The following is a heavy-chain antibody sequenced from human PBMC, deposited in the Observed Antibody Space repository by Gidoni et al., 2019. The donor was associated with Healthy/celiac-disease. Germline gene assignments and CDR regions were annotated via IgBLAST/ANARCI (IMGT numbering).Heavy chain of an antibody. CDR2: IKKDGSEK. J-gene: IGHJ4*02. CDR1: GFTFSSYW. V-gene: IGHV3-7*01. CDR3: ARQQLVPYFDY. D-gene: IGHD6-13*01. Sequence: EVQLVESGGGLVQPGGSLRLSCAASGFTFSSYWMSWVRQAPGKGLEWVANIKKDGSEKYYVDSVKGRFTISRDNAKNSLYLQMNSLRAEDTAVYYCARQQLVPYFDYWGQGTLVTVSS.